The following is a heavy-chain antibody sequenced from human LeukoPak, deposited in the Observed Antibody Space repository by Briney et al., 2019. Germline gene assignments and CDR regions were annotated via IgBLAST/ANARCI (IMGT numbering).Heavy chain of an antibody. V-gene: IGHV1-69*05. Sequence: SVTVSCTASGGTFSSYAISWVRQAPGQGLEWMGGIIPIFGTANYAQKFQGRVTVTTDTSTSTAYMELRTLTSDDTAVYYCARDVPGSIGTTARFDPWGQGTLVTVSS. J-gene: IGHJ5*02. CDR2: IIPIFGTA. D-gene: IGHD1-1*01. CDR3: ARDVPGSIGTTARFDP. CDR1: GGTFSSYA.